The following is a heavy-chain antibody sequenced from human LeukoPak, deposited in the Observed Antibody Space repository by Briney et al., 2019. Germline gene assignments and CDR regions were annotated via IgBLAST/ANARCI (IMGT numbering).Heavy chain of an antibody. CDR1: GGSISSYY. D-gene: IGHD6-19*01. CDR2: IFYSGTT. Sequence: SETLSLTCTVSGGSISSYYWSWIRQPPGRGLEWIGFIFYSGTTNYNPSLKSRVTISVDTSKNQFSLKLSSVTAADTAVYYCAKVLSSGSNRDYWGQGTLVTVSS. CDR3: AKVLSSGSNRDY. J-gene: IGHJ4*02. V-gene: IGHV4-59*01.